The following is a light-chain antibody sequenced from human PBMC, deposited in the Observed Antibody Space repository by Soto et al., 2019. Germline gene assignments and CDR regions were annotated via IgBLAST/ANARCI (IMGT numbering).Light chain of an antibody. V-gene: IGKV1-9*01. J-gene: IGKJ5*01. CDR1: EGISTY. CDR2: AAS. CDR3: QQFNGYPIT. Sequence: DIQLTQSPSFLSASVGDRVTITCRASEGISTYLTWYHQKPGKIPKLLISAASTLQSGVPSRFSGSGSGTDFTLTISGLQPDDFATYYCQQFNGYPITFGQGTRLEI.